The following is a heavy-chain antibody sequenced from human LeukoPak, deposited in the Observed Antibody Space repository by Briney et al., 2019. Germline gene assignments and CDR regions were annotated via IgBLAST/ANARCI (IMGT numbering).Heavy chain of an antibody. CDR3: ARVNGWLRFHYYFDY. CDR1: GGSISSYY. Sequence: PSETLSLTCTVSGGSISSYYWTWIRQPPGKGLEWLGYIYYSGSTYYNPSLKSRVTISVDTSKNQFSLKLSSVTAADTAVYYCARVNGWLRFHYYFDYWGQGTLVTVSS. D-gene: IGHD5-12*01. CDR2: IYYSGST. J-gene: IGHJ4*02. V-gene: IGHV4-59*12.